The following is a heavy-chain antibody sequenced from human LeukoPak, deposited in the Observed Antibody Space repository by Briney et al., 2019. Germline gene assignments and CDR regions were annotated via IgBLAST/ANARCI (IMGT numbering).Heavy chain of an antibody. V-gene: IGHV1-24*01. Sequence: ASVKVSCKVSGYTLTELSMHWVRQAPGKGLEWMGGFDPEDGETIYAQKFQGRVTMTTDTSTSTAYMELRSLRSDDTAVYYCARDPIVVVPAAIGTNWFDPWGQGTLVTVSS. CDR1: GYTLTELS. J-gene: IGHJ5*02. D-gene: IGHD2-2*02. CDR2: FDPEDGET. CDR3: ARDPIVVVPAAIGTNWFDP.